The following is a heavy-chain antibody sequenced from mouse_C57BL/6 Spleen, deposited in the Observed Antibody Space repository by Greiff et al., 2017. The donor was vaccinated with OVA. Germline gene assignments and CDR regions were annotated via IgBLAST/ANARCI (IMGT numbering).Heavy chain of an antibody. CDR3: AMGRGWYFDV. J-gene: IGHJ1*03. V-gene: IGHV1-22*01. CDR2: INPNNGGS. Sequence: EVQLVESGPELVKPGASVKMSCKASGYTFTDYNMHWVKQSHGKSLEWIGYINPNNGGSSYNYKFKGKATLTVNKSSSTAYMELRSLTSEDSAVYYCAMGRGWYFDVWGTGTTVTVSS. CDR1: GYTFTDYN. D-gene: IGHD4-1*01.